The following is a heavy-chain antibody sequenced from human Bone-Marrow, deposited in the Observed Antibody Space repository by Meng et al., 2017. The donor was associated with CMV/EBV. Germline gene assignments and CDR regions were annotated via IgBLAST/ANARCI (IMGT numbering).Heavy chain of an antibody. Sequence: GGSLRLSCAASGFTFSSYDMHWVRQATGKGLEWVSAIGTAGDAYYPGSVKGRFTISRENAKNSLYLQMNSLRAEDTAVYYCARGGVKCSSTSCYSRGWFDPWGQGTLVTVSS. CDR1: GFTFSSYD. CDR2: IGTAGDA. CDR3: ARGGVKCSSTSCYSRGWFDP. V-gene: IGHV3-13*01. J-gene: IGHJ5*02. D-gene: IGHD2-2*01.